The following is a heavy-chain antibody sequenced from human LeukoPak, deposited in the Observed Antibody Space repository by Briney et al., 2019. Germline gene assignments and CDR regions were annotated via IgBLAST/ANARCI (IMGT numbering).Heavy chain of an antibody. V-gene: IGHV4-31*03. CDR2: IYYSGST. D-gene: IGHD5-18*01. CDR1: GGTISSGGYY. Sequence: SATLSLTCTVSGGTISSGGYYWSCIRQHPGKGLEWIGYIYYSGSTYYNPSLKSRVTISVDTSKNQFSLKLSSVTAADTAVYYCARGVVGYSSPDDAFDIWGQGTMVTVSS. J-gene: IGHJ3*02. CDR3: ARGVVGYSSPDDAFDI.